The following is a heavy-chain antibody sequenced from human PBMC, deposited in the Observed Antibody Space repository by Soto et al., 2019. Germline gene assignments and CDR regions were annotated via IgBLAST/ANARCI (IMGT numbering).Heavy chain of an antibody. V-gene: IGHV3-74*01. CDR1: EFTFSNYW. CDR3: ARHPPGQWLPYYYYGMDV. Sequence: PGGSLRLSCAASEFTFSNYWMSWVRQAPGKGLEWVSVIYSDGSSTSYADSVKGRFTISRDNAKNTLYLQMNSLRAEDTAVYYCARHPPGQWLPYYYYGMDVWGQGTTVTVSS. D-gene: IGHD6-19*01. J-gene: IGHJ6*02. CDR2: IYSDGSST.